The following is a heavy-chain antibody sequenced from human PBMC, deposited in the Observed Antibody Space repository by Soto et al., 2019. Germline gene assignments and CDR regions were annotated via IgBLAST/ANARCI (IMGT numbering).Heavy chain of an antibody. J-gene: IGHJ5*02. D-gene: IGHD2-15*01. CDR3: ARGIATGQLDP. CDR1: GYTFTIYT. V-gene: IGHV1-3*01. Sequence: QVQLVQSGAEVKNPGASVKISCKASGYTFTIYTMNWVRQAPGQRLEWMGWINPDNGNTKSSQKFQDRVIITRDTSASTAYMDLSSLRSEDTAVYYCARGIATGQLDPWGQGTLVTVSS. CDR2: INPDNGNT.